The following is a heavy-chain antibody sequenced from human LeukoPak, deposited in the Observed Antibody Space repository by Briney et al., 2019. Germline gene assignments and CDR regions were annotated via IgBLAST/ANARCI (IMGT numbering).Heavy chain of an antibody. V-gene: IGHV1-69*13. J-gene: IGHJ6*03. CDR3: ARGGLDYYYYMDV. CDR1: GYTLTELS. Sequence: SVKVSCKVSGYTLTELSMHWVRQAPGQGLEWMEGIIPIFGTANYAQKFQGRVTITADESTSTAYMELSSLRSEDTAVYYCARGGLDYYYYMDVWGKGTTVTVSS. CDR2: IIPIFGTA.